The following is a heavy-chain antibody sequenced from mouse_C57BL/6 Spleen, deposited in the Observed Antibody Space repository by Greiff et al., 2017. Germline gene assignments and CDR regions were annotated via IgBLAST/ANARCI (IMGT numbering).Heavy chain of an antibody. CDR1: GYTFTSYW. Sequence: VQLQQPGAELVRPGTSVKLSCKASGYTFTSYWMHWVKQRPGQGLEWIGVIDPSDSYTNYNQKFKGQATLTVDTSSSTAYMQLSSLTSEDSAVYYCARSSPNYSWFAYWGQGTLVTVSA. D-gene: IGHD1-1*01. J-gene: IGHJ3*01. V-gene: IGHV1-59*01. CDR2: IDPSDSYT. CDR3: ARSSPNYSWFAY.